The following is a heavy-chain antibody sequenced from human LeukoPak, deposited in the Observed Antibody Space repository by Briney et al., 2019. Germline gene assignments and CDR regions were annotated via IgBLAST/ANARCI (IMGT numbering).Heavy chain of an antibody. V-gene: IGHV4-61*01. CDR3: ARWEEGVGASTRGYAFDI. CDR2: IYDSGST. Sequence: SETLSLTCTVSGGSISSGSYYWSWIRQPPGKGLECIGYIYDSGSTNYNPSLKSRVTISVDTSKNQFSLKLSSVTAADTAVYYCARWEEGVGASTRGYAFDIWGQGTMVTVSS. D-gene: IGHD1-26*01. CDR1: GGSISSGSYY. J-gene: IGHJ3*02.